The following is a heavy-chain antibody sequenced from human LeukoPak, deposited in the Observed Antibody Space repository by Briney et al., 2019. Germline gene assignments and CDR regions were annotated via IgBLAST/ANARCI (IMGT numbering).Heavy chain of an antibody. V-gene: IGHV3-66*02. J-gene: IGHJ5*02. CDR3: ARLPSS. Sequence: GGSLRLSCAASGFTFDDYAMHWVRQAPGKGLEWVSVIYTDGSTYYADSVKGRFTISRDNSENTLFLQMNSLKIEDTAVYYCARLPSSWGQGTLVTVSS. D-gene: IGHD2-2*01. CDR1: GFTFDDYA. CDR2: IYTDGST.